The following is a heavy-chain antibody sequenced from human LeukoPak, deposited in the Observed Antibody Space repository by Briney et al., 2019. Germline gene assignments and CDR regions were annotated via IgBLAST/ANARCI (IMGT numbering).Heavy chain of an antibody. D-gene: IGHD1-26*01. CDR2: IYYSGST. V-gene: IGHV4-39*07. CDR3: ARDKWELRI. CDR1: GGSISSSSYY. Sequence: PSETLSLTCTVSGGSISSSSYYWGWIRQPPGKGLEWIGSIYYSGSTYYNPSLKSRVTISVDTSKNQFSLKLSSVTAADTSVYYCARDKWELRIWGQGTMVTVSS. J-gene: IGHJ3*02.